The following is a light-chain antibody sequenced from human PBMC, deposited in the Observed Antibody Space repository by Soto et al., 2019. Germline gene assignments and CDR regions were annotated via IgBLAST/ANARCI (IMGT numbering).Light chain of an antibody. CDR3: QQYDTFSYT. CDR1: QSITNS. Sequence: DIQMTQSPSTLSASVGDRVTITCRASQSITNSLAWYQQKPGKAPNLLIYKRSTLESGVPSRFSGSGSGTEFTLTISSLQPDDFATYYCQQYDTFSYTFGQGTKLEIK. CDR2: KRS. J-gene: IGKJ2*01. V-gene: IGKV1-5*03.